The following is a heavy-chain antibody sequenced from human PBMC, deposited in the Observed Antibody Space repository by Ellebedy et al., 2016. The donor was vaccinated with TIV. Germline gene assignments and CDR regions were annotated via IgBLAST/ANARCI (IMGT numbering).Heavy chain of an antibody. D-gene: IGHD3-22*01. J-gene: IGHJ3*02. V-gene: IGHV3-43*01. CDR2: ISWDGGST. CDR1: GFTFDEYT. CDR3: AKDIGVGAYDSSGYWDAFDI. Sequence: GESLKISCAASGFTFDEYTMHWVRQAPGKGLEWVSLISWDGGSTYYADSVKGRFTISSDNSKNSLYLQMNSLRTEDTALYYCAKDIGVGAYDSSGYWDAFDIWGQGTMVTVSS.